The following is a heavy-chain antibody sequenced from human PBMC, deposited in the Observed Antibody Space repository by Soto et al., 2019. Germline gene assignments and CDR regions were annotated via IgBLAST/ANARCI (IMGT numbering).Heavy chain of an antibody. CDR3: ARARHHTPMAKPLKN. CDR2: IIPMFGTA. Sequence: SVKVSCKASGGTFSSYAISWVRQAPGQGLELMGGIIPMFGTANYAQKFQGRVTITAXXXXXXAXMXLXXXXSEXTAVYYCARARHHTPMAKPLKNWGQGTLDTVSS. V-gene: IGHV1-69*13. J-gene: IGHJ4*02. D-gene: IGHD5-18*01. CDR1: GGTFSSYA.